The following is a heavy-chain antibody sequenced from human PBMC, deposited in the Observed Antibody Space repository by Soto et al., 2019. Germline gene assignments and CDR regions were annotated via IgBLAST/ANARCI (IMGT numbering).Heavy chain of an antibody. CDR1: GGSFSGYY. D-gene: IGHD3-10*01. CDR3: ASAPAEGDYYGSGSIDAFDI. Sequence: SETLSLTCAVYGGSFSGYYWSWIRQPPGKGLEWIGEINHSGSTNYNPSLKSRVTISVDTSKNQFSLKLSSVTAADTAVYYCASAPAEGDYYGSGSIDAFDIWGQGTMVTVSS. J-gene: IGHJ3*02. CDR2: INHSGST. V-gene: IGHV4-34*01.